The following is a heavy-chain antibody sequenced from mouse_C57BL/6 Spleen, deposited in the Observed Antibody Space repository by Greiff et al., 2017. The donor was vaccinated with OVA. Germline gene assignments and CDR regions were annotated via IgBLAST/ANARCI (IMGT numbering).Heavy chain of an antibody. CDR2: INPNNGGT. J-gene: IGHJ4*01. V-gene: IGHV1-26*01. CDR3: ARSDLYYGNYDAMDY. CDR1: GYTFTDYY. D-gene: IGHD2-1*01. Sequence: VQLQQSGPELVKPGASVKISCKASGYTFTDYYMNWVKQSHGKSLEWIGDINPNNGGTSYNQKFKGKATLTVDKSSSTAYMELRSLTSEDSAVYYCARSDLYYGNYDAMDYWGQGTSVTVSS.